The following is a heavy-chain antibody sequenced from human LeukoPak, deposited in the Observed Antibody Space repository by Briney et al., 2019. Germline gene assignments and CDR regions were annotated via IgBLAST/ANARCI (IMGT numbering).Heavy chain of an antibody. V-gene: IGHV7-4-1*02. CDR2: INTNTGNP. CDR1: GYTFTSYA. Sequence: ASVKVSCKASGYTFTSYAMNWVRQAPRQGLEWMGWINTNTGNPTYAQGFTGRFVFSLDTSVSTAYLQISSLKAEDTAVYYCARRETAYYDFWSGYNWFDPWGQGTLVTVSS. CDR3: ARRETAYYDFWSGYNWFDP. D-gene: IGHD3-3*01. J-gene: IGHJ5*02.